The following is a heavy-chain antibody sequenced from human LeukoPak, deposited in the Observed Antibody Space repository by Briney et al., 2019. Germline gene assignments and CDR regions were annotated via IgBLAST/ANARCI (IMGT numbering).Heavy chain of an antibody. CDR3: AREAYSEAY. CDR2: IDTSGST. V-gene: IGHV4-61*02. Sequence: TLSLTCTVSGGSISSGSDYWSWIRQPAGKGLEWFGRIDTSGSTNYNPPLKSRVTLPVAPSKNQFPLKLSSVAAADTAVYYCAREAYSEAYWGQGALVTVSS. CDR1: GGSISSGSDY. D-gene: IGHD4-11*01. J-gene: IGHJ4*02.